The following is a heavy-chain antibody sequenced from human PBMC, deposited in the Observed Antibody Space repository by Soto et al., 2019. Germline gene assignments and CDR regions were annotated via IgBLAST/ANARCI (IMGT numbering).Heavy chain of an antibody. Sequence: ASVKVSCKASGYTFGGYYMHWVRQAPGQGLEWMGWINPNIGGTNYAQKFQGRVTMTRDTSINTAYMELSRLRSDDTAVYYCARDGLPYYYYVMDVWGQGTTVTV. J-gene: IGHJ6*02. D-gene: IGHD4-17*01. V-gene: IGHV1-2*02. CDR2: INPNIGGT. CDR3: ARDGLPYYYYVMDV. CDR1: GYTFGGYY.